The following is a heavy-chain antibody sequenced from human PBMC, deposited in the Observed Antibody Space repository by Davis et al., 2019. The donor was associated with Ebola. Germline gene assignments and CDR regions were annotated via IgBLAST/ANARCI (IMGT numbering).Heavy chain of an antibody. Sequence: PGGSLRLSCAASGFTFSSYGMSWVRQAPGKGLEWVSAISGTRGSTHYADSVKGRFTISRDNAKSTLYLQMNSLRVEDTAVYHCVKKGRLVPGNSWFDAWGQGTLVTVSS. CDR1: GFTFSSYG. J-gene: IGHJ5*02. D-gene: IGHD1-1*01. CDR2: ISGTRGST. V-gene: IGHV3-23*01. CDR3: VKKGRLVPGNSWFDA.